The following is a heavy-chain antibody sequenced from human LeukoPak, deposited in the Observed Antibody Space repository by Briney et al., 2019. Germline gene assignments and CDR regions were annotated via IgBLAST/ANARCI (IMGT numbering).Heavy chain of an antibody. D-gene: IGHD1-14*01. CDR3: ARLQINRLDY. J-gene: IGHJ4*02. V-gene: IGHV3-33*01. Sequence: GRSLRLSCAASGFTFKEYGIHWVRQAPGKGLERVAIIWYDGNNKYYADSVKGRFSVSRDNSKDTAYLQMNSLTVEDTAIYYCARLQINRLDYWGQGSLVTVSS. CDR1: GFTFKEYG. CDR2: IWYDGNNK.